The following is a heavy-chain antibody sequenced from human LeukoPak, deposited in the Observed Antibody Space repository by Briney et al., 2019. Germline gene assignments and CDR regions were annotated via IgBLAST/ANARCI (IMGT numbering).Heavy chain of an antibody. CDR1: GFTFSSYA. Sequence: GGSLRLSCAASGFTFSSYAMSWVRQAPGKGLEWVSAISGSGGSTYYADSVKGRFTISRDNSKNTLYLQMSSLRAEDTAVYYCAKDQRDSSAWSQVFDYWGQGTLVTVSS. V-gene: IGHV3-23*01. J-gene: IGHJ4*02. D-gene: IGHD6-19*01. CDR3: AKDQRDSSAWSQVFDY. CDR2: ISGSGGST.